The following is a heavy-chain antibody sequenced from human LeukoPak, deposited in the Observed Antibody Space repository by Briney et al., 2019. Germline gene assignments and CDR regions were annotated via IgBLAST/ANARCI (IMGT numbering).Heavy chain of an antibody. Sequence: NPSGTLSLTCAVYGGSFSGYYWSWIRQPPGKGLEWIGEINHSGSTNYNPSLKSRVTISVDTSKNQFSLKLSSVTAADTAVYYCARGPRITMVRGVIILYMDVWGKGTTVTVSS. CDR3: ARGPRITMVRGVIILYMDV. D-gene: IGHD3-10*01. CDR2: INHSGST. V-gene: IGHV4-34*01. J-gene: IGHJ6*03. CDR1: GGSFSGYY.